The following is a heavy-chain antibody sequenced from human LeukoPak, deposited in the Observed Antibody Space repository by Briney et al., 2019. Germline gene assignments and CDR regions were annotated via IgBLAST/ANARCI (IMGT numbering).Heavy chain of an antibody. J-gene: IGHJ5*02. CDR1: GFTFSDYY. Sequence: GGSLRLSCAASGFTFSDYYMSWIRQAPGKGLEWVSYISSSGSTIYYADSVKGRFTISRDNAKNSLYLQMNSLRAEDTAVYYCAREDYDILTGYYAIGWFDPWGQGTLVTVSS. V-gene: IGHV3-11*04. D-gene: IGHD3-9*01. CDR3: AREDYDILTGYYAIGWFDP. CDR2: ISSSGSTI.